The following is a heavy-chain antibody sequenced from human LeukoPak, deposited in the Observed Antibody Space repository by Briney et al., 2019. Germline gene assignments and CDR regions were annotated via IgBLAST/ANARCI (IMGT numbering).Heavy chain of an antibody. CDR1: GGSISSYY. Sequence: SETLSLTCTVSGGSISSYYWSWIRQPPGKGLEWIGYIYYSGSTNYNPSLKSRVTISVDTSKNQFSLKLSSVTAADTAVYYCARVGPHYYGSGSYFDYWGQGTLVTVSS. D-gene: IGHD3-10*01. CDR3: ARVGPHYYGSGSYFDY. CDR2: IYYSGST. J-gene: IGHJ4*02. V-gene: IGHV4-59*01.